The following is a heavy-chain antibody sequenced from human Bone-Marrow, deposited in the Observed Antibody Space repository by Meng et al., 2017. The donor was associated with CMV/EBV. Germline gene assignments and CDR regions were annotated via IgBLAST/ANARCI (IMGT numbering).Heavy chain of an antibody. V-gene: IGHV4-39*01. Sequence: SETLSLTCTVSGGSISSSSYYWGWIRQPPGKGLEWIGSIYYSGSTYYNPSLKSRVTISVDTSKNQFSLKLSSVTAADTAVYYCARHYYYYGMDVWGQGTTATVSS. CDR3: ARHYYYYGMDV. CDR2: IYYSGST. J-gene: IGHJ6*02. CDR1: GGSISSSSYY.